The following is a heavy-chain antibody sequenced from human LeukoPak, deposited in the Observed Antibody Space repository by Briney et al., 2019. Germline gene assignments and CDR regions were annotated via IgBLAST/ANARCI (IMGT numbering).Heavy chain of an antibody. Sequence: SETLSLTCTVSGGSISSSSYYWGWIRQPPGKGLEWIGSIYYSGSTYYNPSLKSRVTISVDTSKNQFSLKLSSVTAADTAVYYCARASLYYYGSGDYYFDYWGQGTLVTVSS. D-gene: IGHD3-10*01. V-gene: IGHV4-39*01. CDR2: IYYSGST. CDR3: ARASLYYYGSGDYYFDY. CDR1: GGSISSSSYY. J-gene: IGHJ4*02.